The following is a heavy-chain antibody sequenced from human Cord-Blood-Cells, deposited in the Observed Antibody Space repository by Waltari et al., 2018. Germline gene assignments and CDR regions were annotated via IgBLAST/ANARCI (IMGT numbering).Heavy chain of an antibody. Sequence: QVQLVQSGAEGKKPGASVKVSCKASGYTFTGYYMHWVRQAPGQGLEWMGWVNPNSGGTNYAQKFQGRVTMTRDTSISTAYMELSRLRSDDTAVYYCARDWGDLTGYYHDAFDIWGQGTMVTVSS. D-gene: IGHD3-9*01. CDR2: VNPNSGGT. V-gene: IGHV1-2*02. J-gene: IGHJ3*02. CDR1: GYTFTGYY. CDR3: ARDWGDLTGYYHDAFDI.